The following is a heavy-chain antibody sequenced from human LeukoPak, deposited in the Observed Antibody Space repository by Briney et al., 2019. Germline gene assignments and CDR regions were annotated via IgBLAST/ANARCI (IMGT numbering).Heavy chain of an antibody. D-gene: IGHD6-13*01. Sequence: GGSLRLSCAASGFTFSIYAITWVRQAPGKGLEWVSTISGSGGSTYYADSVKGRFTISRDNSKNTLYLQMNSLRPEDTAIYCCAKDYSGSWYYFDYWGQGTLVTVSS. CDR2: ISGSGGST. J-gene: IGHJ4*02. V-gene: IGHV3-23*01. CDR1: GFTFSIYA. CDR3: AKDYSGSWYYFDY.